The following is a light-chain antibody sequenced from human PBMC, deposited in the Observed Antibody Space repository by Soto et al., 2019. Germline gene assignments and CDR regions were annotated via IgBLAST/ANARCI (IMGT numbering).Light chain of an antibody. V-gene: IGKV1-5*03. Sequence: IQMTQSPSTLSASEGNRVTISCRASQSGSIWLAWYQQKPGRAPKLLIYKSSILKSGVPSRFSGSGSGTEFTLTISSLQPDDFATYYCQHYTSYSEAFGQGTKVDI. J-gene: IGKJ1*01. CDR1: QSGSIW. CDR2: KSS. CDR3: QHYTSYSEA.